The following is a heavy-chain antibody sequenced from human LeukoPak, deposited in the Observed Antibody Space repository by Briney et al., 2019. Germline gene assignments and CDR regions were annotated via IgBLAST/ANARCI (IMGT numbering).Heavy chain of an antibody. Sequence: SETLSLTCTVSGGAISSGSYYWSWIRQPAGKGLEWIGRIYTSGSTNYNPSLKSRVTISVDTSKNQFSLKLSSVTAADTAVYYCARADYGGKTAYYYYYMDVWGKGTTVTVSS. CDR1: GGAISSGSYY. CDR3: ARADYGGKTAYYYYYMDV. CDR2: IYTSGST. D-gene: IGHD4-23*01. V-gene: IGHV4-61*02. J-gene: IGHJ6*03.